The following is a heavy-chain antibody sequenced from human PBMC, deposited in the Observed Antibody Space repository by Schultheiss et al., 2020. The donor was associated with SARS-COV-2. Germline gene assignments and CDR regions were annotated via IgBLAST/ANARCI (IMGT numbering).Heavy chain of an antibody. CDR2: IYSGGST. J-gene: IGHJ6*02. V-gene: IGHV3-66*01. D-gene: IGHD1-26*01. Sequence: GGSLRLSCAASGFTVSSNYMSWVRQAPGKGLEWVSVIYSGGSTYYADSVKGRFTISRHNSKNTLYLQMNSLRAEDTAVYYCARALVGLVSESDGMDVWGQGTTVTVSS. CDR3: ARALVGLVSESDGMDV. CDR1: GFTVSSNY.